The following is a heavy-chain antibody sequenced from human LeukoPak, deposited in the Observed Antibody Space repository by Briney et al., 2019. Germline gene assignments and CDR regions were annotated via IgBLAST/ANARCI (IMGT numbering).Heavy chain of an antibody. V-gene: IGHV3-23*01. CDR2: ISGSGGST. D-gene: IGHD3-9*01. CDR3: AKVVLRYFVTPYGMDV. CDR1: GFTFSSYA. J-gene: IGHJ6*02. Sequence: GGSLRLSCAASGFTFSSYAMSWVRQAPGKGLEWVSAISGSGGSTYYADSVKGRFTISRDNSKSTLYLQMNSLRAEDTAVYYCAKVVLRYFVTPYGMDVWGQGTTVTVSS.